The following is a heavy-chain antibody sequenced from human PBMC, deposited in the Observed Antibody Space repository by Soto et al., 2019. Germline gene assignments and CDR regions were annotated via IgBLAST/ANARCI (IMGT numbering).Heavy chain of an antibody. V-gene: IGHV4-39*01. CDR1: GGSISSSSYY. D-gene: IGHD3-10*01. CDR2: IYYSGST. Sequence: QLQLQESGPGLVKPSETLSLTCTVSGGSISSSSYYWGWIRQPPGKGLEWIGSIYYSGSTYYNPSLKSRVTISVDTAKNQFSLKLSSVTAADTAVYYCARGGVLLWFGEPLGAFDYWGQGTLVTVSS. J-gene: IGHJ4*02. CDR3: ARGGVLLWFGEPLGAFDY.